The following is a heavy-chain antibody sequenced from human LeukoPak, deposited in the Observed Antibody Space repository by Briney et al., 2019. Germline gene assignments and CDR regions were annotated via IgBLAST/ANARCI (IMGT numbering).Heavy chain of an antibody. CDR3: AKDLRTYCGGDCYSGAFDI. V-gene: IGHV3-30*02. CDR2: IRYEGSNK. Sequence: GGSLRLSCAASGFTFSSYGMHWVRQAPGKGLEWVAFIRYEGSNKYYADSVKGRFTISRDNSKNTLYLQMNSLRAEDTAVYYCAKDLRTYCGGDCYSGAFDIWGQGTMVTVSS. CDR1: GFTFSSYG. J-gene: IGHJ3*02. D-gene: IGHD2-21*01.